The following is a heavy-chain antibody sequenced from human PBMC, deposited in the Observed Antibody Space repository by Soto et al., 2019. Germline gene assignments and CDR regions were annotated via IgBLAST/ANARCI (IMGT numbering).Heavy chain of an antibody. CDR3: AKDRLRRAFLEWLLCTNGMDV. CDR2: ISGSGGST. Sequence: PGGSLRLSCAASGFTFSSYAMSWVRQAPGKGLEWVSAISGSGGSTYYADSVKGRFTISRDNSKNTLYLQMNSLRAEDTAVYYCAKDRLRRAFLEWLLCTNGMDVWGQGTTVTVSS. CDR1: GFTFSSYA. D-gene: IGHD3-3*02. J-gene: IGHJ6*02. V-gene: IGHV3-23*01.